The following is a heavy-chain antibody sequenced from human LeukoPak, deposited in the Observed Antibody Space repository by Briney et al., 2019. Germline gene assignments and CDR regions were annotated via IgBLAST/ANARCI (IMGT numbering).Heavy chain of an antibody. CDR3: AGSEYCSSTSCPFDY. Sequence: ASETLSLTCAVSGYSISSGYYWGWIRQPPGKGLEWIGSIYHSGSTYYNPSLKSRVTISVDTPKNQFSLKLSSVTAADTAVYYCAGSEYCSSTSCPFDYWGQGTLVTVSS. V-gene: IGHV4-38-2*01. CDR1: GYSISSGYY. CDR2: IYHSGST. D-gene: IGHD2-2*01. J-gene: IGHJ4*02.